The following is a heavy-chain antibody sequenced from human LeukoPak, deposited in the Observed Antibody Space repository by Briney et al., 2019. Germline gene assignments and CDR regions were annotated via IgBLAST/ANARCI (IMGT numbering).Heavy chain of an antibody. D-gene: IGHD3-10*01. CDR1: GYTYTRYY. Sequence: ASVKVSCKASGYTYTRYYMHWVRQAPGQRLEWMGWINPNSGGTNYAQKFQGRVTMTRDTSISTAYMELSRLRSDDTAVYYCARPHYYGSESYGYWGQGTLVTVSS. V-gene: IGHV1-2*02. CDR3: ARPHYYGSESYGY. CDR2: INPNSGGT. J-gene: IGHJ4*02.